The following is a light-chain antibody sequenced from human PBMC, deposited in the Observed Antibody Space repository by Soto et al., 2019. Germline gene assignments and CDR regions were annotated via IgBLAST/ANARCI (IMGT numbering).Light chain of an antibody. CDR1: QSVSSY. CDR2: DAS. CDR3: LQRSGWPLT. V-gene: IGKV3-11*01. J-gene: IGKJ4*01. Sequence: EIVLTQSPATLSLSPGERATLSCRASQSVSSYLAWYQQKPGQAPRLLIYDASNRATGIPARFSGSGSGTDFILTISSLEPEDFEVYYCLQRSGWPLTFGGGTKVEIK.